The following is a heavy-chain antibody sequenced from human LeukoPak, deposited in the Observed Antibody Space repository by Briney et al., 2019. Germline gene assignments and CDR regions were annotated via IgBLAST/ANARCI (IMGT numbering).Heavy chain of an antibody. Sequence: AGSLRLSCAASGFTVSSNYMSWVRQAPGKGLEWVSAISGSGGSTYYADSVKGRFTISRDNSKNTLYLQMNSVRAEDTAVYYCTTDRRGAGMTSTGTWTFDYWGQGTLVTVSS. D-gene: IGHD6-13*01. CDR3: TTDRRGAGMTSTGTWTFDY. CDR1: GFTVSSNY. J-gene: IGHJ4*02. V-gene: IGHV3-23*01. CDR2: ISGSGGST.